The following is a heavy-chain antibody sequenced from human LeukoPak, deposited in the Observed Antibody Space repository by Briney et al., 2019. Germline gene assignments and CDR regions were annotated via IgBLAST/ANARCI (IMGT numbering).Heavy chain of an antibody. CDR2: ISGGGSTI. J-gene: IGHJ3*02. CDR3: ARKLVGAAGAAFDI. D-gene: IGHD1-26*01. V-gene: IGHV3-48*02. CDR1: GFTFSIYS. Sequence: GGSLRLSCAAPGFTFSIYSMNWVRQAPGKGLEWVSFISGGGSTIYYADSVKGRFTISRDNAKNSLYLQMNSLRDDDTAVYYCARKLVGAAGAAFDIWGQGTMVTVSS.